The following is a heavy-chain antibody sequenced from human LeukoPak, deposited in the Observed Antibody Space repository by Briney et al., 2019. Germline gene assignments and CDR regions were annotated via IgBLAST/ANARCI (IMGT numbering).Heavy chain of an antibody. CDR2: IFSST. J-gene: IGHJ4*02. Sequence: GGSLRLSCTVSGFTVSSNSMSWVRQAPGKGLEWVSFIFSSTHYSDSVKGRFTISRDNAKNSLYLQMNSLRADDTAVYYCATGKHYYDSSGYYFYYFDYWGQGTLVTVSS. D-gene: IGHD3-22*01. CDR3: ATGKHYYDSSGYYFYYFDY. CDR1: GFTVSSNS. V-gene: IGHV3-53*01.